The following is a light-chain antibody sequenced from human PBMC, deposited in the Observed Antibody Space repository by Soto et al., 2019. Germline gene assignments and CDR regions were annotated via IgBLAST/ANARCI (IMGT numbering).Light chain of an antibody. Sequence: QSPPTLSASVGDRVTITFRASQSISRWLAWYQQKPGKAPKLLIYHASNRATGIPVRFSGSGSGTDFTLTISSLEPEDFAVYYCQQRSNWPITFGQGTRLEIK. CDR2: HAS. J-gene: IGKJ5*01. V-gene: IGKV3-11*01. CDR3: QQRSNWPIT. CDR1: QSISRW.